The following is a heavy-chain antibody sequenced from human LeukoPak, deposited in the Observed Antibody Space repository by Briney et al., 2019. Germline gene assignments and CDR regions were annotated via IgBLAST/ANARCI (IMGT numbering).Heavy chain of an antibody. D-gene: IGHD5-18*01. Sequence: SETLSLTCTVSGGSISSSSYYWGWIRQPPGKGLEWIGSIYYSGSTYYNPSLKSRVTISVDTSENQFSLKLSSVTAADTAVYYCATTPSLNTAMVNVDYWGQGTLVTVSS. J-gene: IGHJ4*02. V-gene: IGHV4-39*01. CDR1: GGSISSSSYY. CDR3: ATTPSLNTAMVNVDY. CDR2: IYYSGST.